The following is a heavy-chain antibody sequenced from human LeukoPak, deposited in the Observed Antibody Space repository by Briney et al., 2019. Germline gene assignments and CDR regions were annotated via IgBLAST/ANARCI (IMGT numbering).Heavy chain of an antibody. V-gene: IGHV3-7*03. CDR3: ARDGDGSGHYNDY. D-gene: IGHD2-15*01. J-gene: IGHJ4*02. Sequence: GGSLRLSCAASGFTFSSYGMHWVRQAPGKGLEWVANIRQDGSDKYYVDSVKGRFTISRDNAKNSLYLQMNSLRAEDTAVYYCARDGDGSGHYNDYWGQGILVTVSS. CDR1: GFTFSSYG. CDR2: IRQDGSDK.